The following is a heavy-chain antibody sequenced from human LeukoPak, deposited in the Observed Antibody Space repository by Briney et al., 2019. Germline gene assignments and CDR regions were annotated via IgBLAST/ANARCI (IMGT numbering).Heavy chain of an antibody. CDR1: GGSFSGYY. V-gene: IGHV4-34*01. CDR3: ARHVNSVGYSLDY. D-gene: IGHD2-8*01. CDR2: INHSGST. Sequence: SETLSLTCAVSGGSFSGYYWSWIRQSPGKGLEWIGDINHSGSTNYNPSLKSRVTISVDTSKNQFSLKVSTVTTADTAVYYCARHVNSVGYSLDYWGQGTLVTVSS. J-gene: IGHJ4*02.